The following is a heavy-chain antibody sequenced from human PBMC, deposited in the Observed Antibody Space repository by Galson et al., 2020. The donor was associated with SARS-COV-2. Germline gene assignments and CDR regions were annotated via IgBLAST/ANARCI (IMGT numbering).Heavy chain of an antibody. CDR2: IYYSGST. D-gene: IGHD3-3*01. CDR1: GGSISSYY. J-gene: IGHJ6*02. CDR3: AGRAITIFGGDYGMDV. V-gene: IGHV4-59*08. Sequence: ETSETLSLTCTVSGGSISSYYWSWIRQPPGKGLEWIGYIYYSGSTNSNPSLKSRVTISVDTSKNQFSLKLSSVTAADTAVYCCAGRAITIFGGDYGMDVWGQGTTVSV.